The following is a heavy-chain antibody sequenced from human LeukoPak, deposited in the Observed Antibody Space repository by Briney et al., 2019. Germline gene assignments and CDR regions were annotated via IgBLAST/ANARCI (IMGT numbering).Heavy chain of an antibody. CDR3: ASSSGGYSHFNY. Sequence: GGFLRLSCAASGFTFSNYWMHWVRQAPGKGLAWVSRINSDGSSTSYADSVKGRFTISRDNTKNTLYLQMNSLRAEDTAVYFCASSSGGYSHFNYWGQGTLVTVSS. V-gene: IGHV3-74*01. D-gene: IGHD3-22*01. CDR1: GFTFSNYW. J-gene: IGHJ4*02. CDR2: INSDGSST.